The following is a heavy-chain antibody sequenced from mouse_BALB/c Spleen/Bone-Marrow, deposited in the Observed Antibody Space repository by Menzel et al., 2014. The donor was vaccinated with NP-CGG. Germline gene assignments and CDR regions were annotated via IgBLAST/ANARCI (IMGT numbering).Heavy chain of an antibody. V-gene: IGHV7-3*02. D-gene: IGHD2-4*01. CDR3: ARDKVYYDYDEGHFDY. CDR1: GFTFTDYY. Sequence: VQLAESGGGLVQPGGSLRLSCAPSGFTFTDYYMSWVRQPPGKALEWLVFIRNKANGYTTEYSASVKGRFTISRDSSQSILYLQMNTLRAEDSATYYCARDKVYYDYDEGHFDYWGQGTTLTVSS. J-gene: IGHJ2*01. CDR2: IRNKANGYTT.